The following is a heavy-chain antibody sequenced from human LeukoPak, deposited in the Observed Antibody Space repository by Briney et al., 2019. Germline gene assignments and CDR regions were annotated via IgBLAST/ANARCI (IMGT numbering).Heavy chain of an antibody. D-gene: IGHD6-19*01. Sequence: GGSLRLSCAVSGFTFSSYWMHWVRQAPGKGLVWVSRINSDGSSTSYADSVKGRFTISRDNAKSSLYLQMNSLRAEDTAVYYCARLVSSGWSFFDYWGQGTLVTVSS. CDR1: GFTFSSYW. V-gene: IGHV3-74*01. J-gene: IGHJ4*02. CDR2: INSDGSST. CDR3: ARLVSSGWSFFDY.